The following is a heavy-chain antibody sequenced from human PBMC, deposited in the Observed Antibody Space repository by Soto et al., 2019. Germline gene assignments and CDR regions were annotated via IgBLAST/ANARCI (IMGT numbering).Heavy chain of an antibody. D-gene: IGHD3-3*01. Sequence: EVQLLESGGGLVHPGGSLRLSCAASGFTFSSYAMSWVRQAPGKGLEWVSAISGSGGSTYYADSVKGRFTISRDNSKNTLYLQMNSLRAEDTAVYYCANLGQYYDFWSGTDLDFDYWGQGTLVTVSS. CDR2: ISGSGGST. CDR1: GFTFSSYA. J-gene: IGHJ4*02. V-gene: IGHV3-23*01. CDR3: ANLGQYYDFWSGTDLDFDY.